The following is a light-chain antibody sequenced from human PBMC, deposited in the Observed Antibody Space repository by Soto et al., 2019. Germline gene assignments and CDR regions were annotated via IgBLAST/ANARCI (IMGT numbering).Light chain of an antibody. J-gene: IGKJ4*01. V-gene: IGKV3-20*01. CDR3: QHYTAPPIT. CDR2: GAS. CDR1: QSVTSNF. Sequence: EIVLTQSPGTLSLSPGERATLSCRASQSVTSNFLAWYQQKPGQAPRLLIDGASSRATGIPDRFSGSGSGTDFTLNISRLEPEDFAVYYCQHYTAPPITFGGGTKVEIK.